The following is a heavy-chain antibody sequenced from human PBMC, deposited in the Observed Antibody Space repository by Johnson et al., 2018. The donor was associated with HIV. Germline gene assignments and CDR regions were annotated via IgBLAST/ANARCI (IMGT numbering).Heavy chain of an antibody. CDR1: GLTFNIYG. Sequence: QVQLVESAGGVVQPGRSLRLSCAASGLTFNIYGMHWVRQAPGKGLEWVATISYDGRNKFYADSVKGRFTISRDNSKNTLHLLMNSLRAEDPAVYYCAKDAGNDFRGLDAFDIWGQGTKVTVSS. J-gene: IGHJ3*02. CDR2: ISYDGRNK. V-gene: IGHV3-30*18. CDR3: AKDAGNDFRGLDAFDI. D-gene: IGHD3-3*01.